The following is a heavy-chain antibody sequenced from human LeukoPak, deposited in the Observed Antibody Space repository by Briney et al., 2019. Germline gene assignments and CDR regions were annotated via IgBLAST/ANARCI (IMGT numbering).Heavy chain of an antibody. V-gene: IGHV4-59*01. D-gene: IGHD6-19*01. J-gene: IGHJ4*02. CDR3: ARDRLIAVAGTGGGYFDY. CDR2: VYYTGST. CDR1: GGSIISYY. Sequence: SETLSLTCTVSGGSIISYYWSWVRQPPGKGLEWIGYVYYTGSTSYNPSLKSRVTISVDTSKSQFSLKLSSVTAADTAVYYCARDRLIAVAGTGGGYFDYWGQGTLLTVSS.